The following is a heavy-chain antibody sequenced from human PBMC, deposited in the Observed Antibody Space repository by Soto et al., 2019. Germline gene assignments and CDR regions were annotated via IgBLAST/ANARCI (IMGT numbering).Heavy chain of an antibody. CDR1: GGTFSSYA. V-gene: IGHV1-69*06. Sequence: SVKVSCKASGGTFSSYAISWVRQAPGQGLEWMGGIIPIFGTANYAQKFQGRVTITADKSTSTAYMELSSLRSEDTAVYYCAREVLLAAAGTEWFDPWGQGTLVTVSS. D-gene: IGHD6-13*01. CDR2: IIPIFGTA. J-gene: IGHJ5*02. CDR3: AREVLLAAAGTEWFDP.